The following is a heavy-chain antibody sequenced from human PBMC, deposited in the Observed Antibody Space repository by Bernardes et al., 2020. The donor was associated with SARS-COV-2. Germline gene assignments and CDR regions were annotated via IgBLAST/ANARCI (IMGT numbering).Heavy chain of an antibody. CDR2: FDPEDGET. CDR1: GYNLTELS. D-gene: IGHD3-9*01. V-gene: IGHV1-24*01. J-gene: IGHJ6*02. Sequence: ASVKVSCKVSGYNLTELSMHWARQAPGKGLEWMGGFDPEDGETIYAQKFQGRVTMTEDTSTDTAYMELSSLRSEDTAVYYCATDQRYYDILTGRTYYYGMDVWGQGTTVTVSS. CDR3: ATDQRYYDILTGRTYYYGMDV.